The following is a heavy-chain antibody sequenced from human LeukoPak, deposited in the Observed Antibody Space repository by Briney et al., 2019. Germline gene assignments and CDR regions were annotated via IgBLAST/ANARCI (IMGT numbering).Heavy chain of an antibody. Sequence: PGGSLRLSCTASGFTLSTYSMSWVRQAPGKGLEWILYISSSSSTIYYADSVKGRFTISRDNSKNTLYLQMNSLRAEDTAVYYCARDTTTRMVRGVIPYYYGMDVWGQGTTVTVSS. CDR1: GFTLSTYS. CDR2: ISSSSSTI. V-gene: IGHV3-48*01. J-gene: IGHJ6*02. CDR3: ARDTTTRMVRGVIPYYYGMDV. D-gene: IGHD3-10*01.